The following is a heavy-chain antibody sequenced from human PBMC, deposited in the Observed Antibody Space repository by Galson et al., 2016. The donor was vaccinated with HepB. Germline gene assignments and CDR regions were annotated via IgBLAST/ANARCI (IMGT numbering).Heavy chain of an antibody. CDR3: ARSSGWEGMDV. CDR2: IYPGDSDT. V-gene: IGHV5-51*01. J-gene: IGHJ6*02. CDR1: GYSFTSYW. D-gene: IGHD1-26*01. Sequence: QSGAEVKKPGESLKISCKGSGYSFTSYWIGWVRQMPGKGLEWMGSIYPGDSDTRYSPSFQGQVTLSADKSNSTAYLQWSSLKASDIAIYYCARSSGWEGMDVWGQGTTVTVSS.